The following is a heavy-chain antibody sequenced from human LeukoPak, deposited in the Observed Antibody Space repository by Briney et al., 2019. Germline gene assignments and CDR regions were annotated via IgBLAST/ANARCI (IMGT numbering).Heavy chain of an antibody. D-gene: IGHD2-2*01. V-gene: IGHV1-69*06. CDR3: AREGCCSSTSCPRRSRYFDY. CDR2: IIPIFGTA. J-gene: IGHJ4*02. Sequence: GSSVKVSCKASGGTFSSYAISWVRQAPGQGLEWMGGIIPIFGTANYAQKFQGRVTITADKSTSTAYMELSSLRSEDTAVYYCAREGCCSSTSCPRRSRYFDYWGQGTLVTVSS. CDR1: GGTFSSYA.